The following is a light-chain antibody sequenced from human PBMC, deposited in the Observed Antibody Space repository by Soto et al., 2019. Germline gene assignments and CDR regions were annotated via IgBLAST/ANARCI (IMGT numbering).Light chain of an antibody. CDR2: DVS. CDR3: SSYAGSNFYV. Sequence: QSALTQPPSASGSPGQSVTISCTGTSSDVGGYNYVSWYQHHPGKAPKFIIYDVSKRPSGVPDRFSGSKSGTTASLTVSGLQAEDEGDYYCSSYAGSNFYVFGTGTKVTVL. J-gene: IGLJ1*01. V-gene: IGLV2-8*01. CDR1: SSDVGGYNY.